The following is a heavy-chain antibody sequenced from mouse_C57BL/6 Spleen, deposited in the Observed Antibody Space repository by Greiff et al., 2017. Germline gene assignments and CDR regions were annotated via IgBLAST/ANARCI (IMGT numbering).Heavy chain of an antibody. CDR2: IHPSDSDT. CDR3: AIHYDYDWYFDV. V-gene: IGHV1-74*01. Sequence: QVQLKQPGAELVKPGASVKVSCKASGYTFTSYWMHWVTQRPGQGLEWIGRIHPSDSDTNYNQKFKGKATLTVDKSSSTAYMQLSSLTSEDSAVYYCAIHYDYDWYFDVWGTGTTVTVSS. CDR1: GYTFTSYW. D-gene: IGHD2-4*01. J-gene: IGHJ1*03.